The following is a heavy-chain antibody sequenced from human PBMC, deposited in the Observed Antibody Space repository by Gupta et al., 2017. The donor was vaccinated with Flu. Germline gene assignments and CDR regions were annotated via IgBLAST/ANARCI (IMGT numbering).Heavy chain of an antibody. D-gene: IGHD2-21*02. V-gene: IGHV1-8*01. CDR3: ATGRGGNSGGRFAY. CDR1: GYTFTSYD. Sequence: QVQLVQSGAEVKKPGASVKVSCKASGYTFTSYDINWVRQATGQGLEWMGWMSPNSDKKGYAQKVQGRVTVTRNTSISTAYMKLRRMRSGETAVYYFATGRGGNSGGRFAYGVQGTLVTVYS. J-gene: IGHJ4*02. CDR2: MSPNSDKK.